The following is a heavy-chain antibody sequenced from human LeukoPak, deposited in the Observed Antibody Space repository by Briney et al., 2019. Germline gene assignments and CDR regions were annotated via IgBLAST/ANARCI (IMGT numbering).Heavy chain of an antibody. CDR1: GFSVSGNY. J-gene: IGHJ4*02. D-gene: IGHD2-15*01. V-gene: IGHV3-53*01. CDR3: ARGYCSGGSCSKFGY. Sequence: GGSLRLSCADSGFSVSGNYMSWVRQAPGKGLEWVSFIHTSGSTFYADSVKGRFTISRDNSKNTLYLQMNSLRAEDTAVYYCARGYCSGGSCSKFGYWGQGTLVTVSS. CDR2: IHTSGST.